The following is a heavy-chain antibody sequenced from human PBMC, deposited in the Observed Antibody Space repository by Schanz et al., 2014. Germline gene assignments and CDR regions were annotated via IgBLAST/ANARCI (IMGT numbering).Heavy chain of an antibody. CDR3: AKARRKSNCSGGRCFHYSYYGMDV. CDR2: IWYDGSNK. V-gene: IGHV3-30*02. Sequence: QVQLVESGGGVVQPGGSLRLSCAVSGFTVSSNHMSWVRQAPGKGLEWVAFIWYDGSNKYYADSVKGRFTISRDNSKNTLYLQMNSLRAEDTAVYYCAKARRKSNCSGGRCFHYSYYGMDVWGQGTTVTVSS. CDR1: GFTVSSNH. J-gene: IGHJ6*02. D-gene: IGHD2-15*01.